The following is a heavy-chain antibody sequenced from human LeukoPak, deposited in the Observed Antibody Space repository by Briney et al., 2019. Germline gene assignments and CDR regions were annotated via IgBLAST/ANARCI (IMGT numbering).Heavy chain of an antibody. CDR2: ISYSGST. D-gene: IGHD5-24*01. CDR3: AGAPSRDGHNLEWFDP. J-gene: IGHJ5*02. CDR1: GGSISSYY. Sequence: SETLSLTCTVSGGSISSYYWSWIRQPPGRRLEWIGHISYSGSTDYSPSLKSRVTISVDTSKNQLSLKLSSVTAADTAVYYCAGAPSRDGHNLEWFDPWGQGTLVTVSS. V-gene: IGHV4-59*01.